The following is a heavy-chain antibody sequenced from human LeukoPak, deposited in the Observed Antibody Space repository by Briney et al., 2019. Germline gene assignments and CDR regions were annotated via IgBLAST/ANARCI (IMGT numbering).Heavy chain of an antibody. CDR2: IKQDGSEK. CDR3: ARAPVYYDESRGHLKISNWYLDL. D-gene: IGHD3-22*01. Sequence: GGSLRLSCAASGFTFSNFWMTWVRQAPGRGLEWVASIKQDGSEKDFLDSVKGRFTISRDNAENSLYLQMNSLRAEDTAVFYCARAPVYYDESRGHLKISNWYLDLWGRGTLVTVSS. V-gene: IGHV3-7*01. J-gene: IGHJ2*01. CDR1: GFTFSNFW.